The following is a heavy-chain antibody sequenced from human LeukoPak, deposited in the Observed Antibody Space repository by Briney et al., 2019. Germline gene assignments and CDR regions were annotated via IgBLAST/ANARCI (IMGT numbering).Heavy chain of an antibody. CDR3: ARDEYDILTGYPGDY. Sequence: GGTLTLTCAASGFTVSSNYMSWVRQPPGKGLERVSVIYSGGSTYYADSVKGRFTISRDNSKNTLYLQMNSLRAEDTAVYYCARDEYDILTGYPGDYWGQGTLVTVSS. V-gene: IGHV3-66*01. J-gene: IGHJ4*02. CDR1: GFTVSSNY. D-gene: IGHD3-9*01. CDR2: IYSGGST.